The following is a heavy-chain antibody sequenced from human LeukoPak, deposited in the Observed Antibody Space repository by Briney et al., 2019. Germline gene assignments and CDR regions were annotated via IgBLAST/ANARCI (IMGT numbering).Heavy chain of an antibody. D-gene: IGHD3-9*01. V-gene: IGHV1-18*01. J-gene: IGHJ6*02. CDR1: GYTFTSYG. CDR3: ARGLGKGYYDILTGYYKSPHYYGMDV. CDR2: ISAYNGNT. Sequence: GASVKVSCKASGYTFTSYGISWVRQAPGQGLEWMGWISAYNGNTNYAQKLQGRVTMTTDTSTSTAYMELRSLRSYDTAVYYCARGLGKGYYDILTGYYKSPHYYGMDVWGQGTTVTVSS.